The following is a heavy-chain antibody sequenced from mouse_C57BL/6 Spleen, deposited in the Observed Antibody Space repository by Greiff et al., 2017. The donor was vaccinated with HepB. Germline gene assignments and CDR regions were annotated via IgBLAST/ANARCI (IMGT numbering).Heavy chain of an antibody. Sequence: EVKVVESEGGLVQPGSSMKLSCTASGFTFSDYYMAWVRQVPEKGLEWVANINYDGSSTYYLDSLKSRFIISRDNAKNILYLQMSSLKSEDTATYYCARVDYYYGSSYDYWGQGTTLTVSS. J-gene: IGHJ2*01. CDR3: ARVDYYYGSSYDY. CDR1: GFTFSDYY. CDR2: INYDGSST. D-gene: IGHD1-1*01. V-gene: IGHV5-16*01.